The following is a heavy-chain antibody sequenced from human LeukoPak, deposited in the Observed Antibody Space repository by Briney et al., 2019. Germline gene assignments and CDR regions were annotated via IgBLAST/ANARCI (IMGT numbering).Heavy chain of an antibody. CDR3: AKNRPLSAFDI. V-gene: IGHV3-23*01. D-gene: IGHD2/OR15-2a*01. CDR2: ISGSGANT. J-gene: IGHJ3*02. Sequence: PGGSLRLSCAASGFTFSSYSMNWVRQAPGKGLEWVSSISGSGANTYYADSVKGRFTISRDNSKNALYVQMNSLRAEDTAVYYCAKNRPLSAFDIWGQGTMVTVSS. CDR1: GFTFSSYS.